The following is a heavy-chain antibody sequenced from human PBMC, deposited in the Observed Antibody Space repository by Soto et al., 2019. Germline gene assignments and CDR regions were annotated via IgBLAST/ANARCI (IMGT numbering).Heavy chain of an antibody. V-gene: IGHV3-73*01. D-gene: IGHD5-12*01. CDR1: GFTFSVSD. CDR2: VRSKANIYAT. Sequence: GGSLRLSCAASGFTFSVSDMHWVRQASGKGLEWVGRVRSKANIYATAYAASVKGRSTISRDDSKSTVYLQMSSLRTEDTAVYYCTRQGPRDGYNWGFDFWGQGALVTVSS. J-gene: IGHJ4*02. CDR3: TRQGPRDGYNWGFDF.